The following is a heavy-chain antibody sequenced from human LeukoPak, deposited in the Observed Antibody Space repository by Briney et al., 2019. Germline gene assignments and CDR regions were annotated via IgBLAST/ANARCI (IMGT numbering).Heavy chain of an antibody. V-gene: IGHV3-23*01. Sequence: GGSLRLSCAASGFTFSKYAMNWVRQAPGKGLEWVSSISGSGGTTYYADSVRGRFTISRDNSKNTLSLQINSLRAEDTAVYYCAKERSEVVVAATNYWGQGTLVTVSS. CDR2: ISGSGGTT. D-gene: IGHD2-15*01. CDR1: GFTFSKYA. J-gene: IGHJ4*02. CDR3: AKERSEVVVAATNY.